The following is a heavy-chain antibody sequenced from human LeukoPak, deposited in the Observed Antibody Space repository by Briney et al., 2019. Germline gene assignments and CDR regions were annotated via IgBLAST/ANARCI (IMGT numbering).Heavy chain of an antibody. D-gene: IGHD1-26*01. Sequence: SETLSLTCTVSGGSISSYYWSWIRQPPGKGLEWIGYIYYSGSTNYNPSLKSRVTISVDTSKNQFSLKLSSVTAADTAVYYCARIAGATSRYYYYGMDVWGQGTTVTVSS. V-gene: IGHV4-59*01. CDR2: IYYSGST. CDR1: GGSISSYY. J-gene: IGHJ6*02. CDR3: ARIAGATSRYYYYGMDV.